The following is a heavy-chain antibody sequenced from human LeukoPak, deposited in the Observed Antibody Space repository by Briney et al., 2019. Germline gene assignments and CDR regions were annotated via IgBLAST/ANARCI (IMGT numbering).Heavy chain of an antibody. CDR3: AVSGYSPNYYGMDV. V-gene: IGHV3-21*01. J-gene: IGHJ6*02. Sequence: GGSLRLSCTTSGFTFSSYTMNWVRQAPGKGLDWVSSISSSSSDIYYADSVKGRFTIFRDNAKNSVYLQMNSLRAEDTAVYYCAVSGYSPNYYGMDVWGQGTTVTVSS. CDR2: ISSSSSDI. D-gene: IGHD3-3*01. CDR1: GFTFSSYT.